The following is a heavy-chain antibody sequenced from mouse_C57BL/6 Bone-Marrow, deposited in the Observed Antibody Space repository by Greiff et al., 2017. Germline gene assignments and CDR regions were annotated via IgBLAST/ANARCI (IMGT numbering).Heavy chain of an antibody. Sequence: VQLQQSGAELARPGASVKLSCKASGYTFTSYGISWVKQRTGQGLEWIGEIYPRSGNTYYNEKFKGKATLTADKSSSTAYMELRSLTSEDSAVYYCAREAVDGYYPLNYFDYWGQGTTLTVSS. CDR2: IYPRSGNT. CDR3: AREAVDGYYPLNYFDY. CDR1: GYTFTSYG. D-gene: IGHD2-3*01. J-gene: IGHJ2*01. V-gene: IGHV1-81*01.